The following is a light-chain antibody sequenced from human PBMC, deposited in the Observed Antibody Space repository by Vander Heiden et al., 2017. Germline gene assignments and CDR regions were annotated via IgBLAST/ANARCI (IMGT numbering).Light chain of an antibody. CDR1: QSISSY. Sequence: DIQTTQSRSSLSPSVGDRVTITCRASQSISSYLNWYQQKPGKAPKLPIYAASSLQSGVPSRFSGSGSATAFTLTISRLPPTDFATYSCQQSDSTSYTFGQGTKLEIK. V-gene: IGKV1-39*01. CDR2: AAS. J-gene: IGKJ2*01. CDR3: QQSDSTSYT.